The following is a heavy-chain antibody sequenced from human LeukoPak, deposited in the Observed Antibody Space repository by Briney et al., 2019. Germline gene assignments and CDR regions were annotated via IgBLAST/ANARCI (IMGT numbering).Heavy chain of an antibody. CDR3: ARHHYASGTHTPYYFDY. V-gene: IGHV4-59*01. CDR2: IYYSGST. D-gene: IGHD3-10*01. J-gene: IGHJ4*02. Sequence: SETLSLTCTVSGGSISGFCWSWIRQPPGKGLEWIGYIYYSGSTNYNPSLKSRVTMSVDTSKNQFSLKLSSVTAADTALYYCARHHYASGTHTPYYFDYWGQGTLVTVSS. CDR1: GGSISGFC.